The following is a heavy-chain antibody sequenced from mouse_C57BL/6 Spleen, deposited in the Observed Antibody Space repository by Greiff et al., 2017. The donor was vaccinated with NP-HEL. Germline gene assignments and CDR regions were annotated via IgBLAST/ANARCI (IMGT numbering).Heavy chain of an antibody. CDR3: ANYGSSYDWYFDV. V-gene: IGHV1-4*01. D-gene: IGHD1-1*01. Sequence: QVQLQQSGAELARPGASVKMSCKASGYTFTSYTMHWVKQRPGQGLEWIGYINPSSGYTKYNQKFKDKATVTADKSSSTAYMQLSSLTSEDSAVYYCANYGSSYDWYFDVWGTGTTVTVSS. J-gene: IGHJ1*03. CDR1: GYTFTSYT. CDR2: INPSSGYT.